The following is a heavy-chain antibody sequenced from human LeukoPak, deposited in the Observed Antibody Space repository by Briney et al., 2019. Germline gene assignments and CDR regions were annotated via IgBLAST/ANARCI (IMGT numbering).Heavy chain of an antibody. Sequence: GESLKISCKGSGYSFTSYWIGWVRQMPGKGLEWMGIIYPGDSDTRYNPSFQGLVTISADKSISTAYLQWSSLKASDTAMYYCARPQNVDTSMGPPDYWGQGTLVTVSS. D-gene: IGHD5-18*01. CDR2: IYPGDSDT. J-gene: IGHJ4*02. CDR3: ARPQNVDTSMGPPDY. CDR1: GYSFTSYW. V-gene: IGHV5-51*01.